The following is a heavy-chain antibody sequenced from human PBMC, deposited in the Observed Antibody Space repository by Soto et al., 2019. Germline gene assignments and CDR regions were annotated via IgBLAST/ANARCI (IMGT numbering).Heavy chain of an antibody. CDR3: ASDLQDIVVVPAAIDYYYGMDV. CDR1: GGTFSSYA. J-gene: IGHJ6*02. Sequence: GASVKVSCKASGGTFSSYAISWVRQAPGQGLEWMGGIIPIFGTANYAQKFQGRVTITADESTSTAYTELSSLRSEDTAVYYCASDLQDIVVVPAAIDYYYGMDVWGQGTTVTVSS. D-gene: IGHD2-2*02. V-gene: IGHV1-69*13. CDR2: IIPIFGTA.